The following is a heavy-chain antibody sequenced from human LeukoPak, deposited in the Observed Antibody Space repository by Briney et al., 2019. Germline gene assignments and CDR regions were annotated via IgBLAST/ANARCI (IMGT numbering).Heavy chain of an antibody. CDR1: GGSISSSSYY. CDR3: ASARHDYGGNDYYYYMDV. J-gene: IGHJ6*03. Sequence: PSETLSLTCTVSGGSISSSSYYWGWIRQPPGKGLEWIGSIYYSGSTYYNPSLKSRVTISVDTSKNQFSLKLSSVTAADTAVYYCASARHDYGGNDYYYYMDVWGKGTTVTVSS. D-gene: IGHD4-23*01. V-gene: IGHV4-39*01. CDR2: IYYSGST.